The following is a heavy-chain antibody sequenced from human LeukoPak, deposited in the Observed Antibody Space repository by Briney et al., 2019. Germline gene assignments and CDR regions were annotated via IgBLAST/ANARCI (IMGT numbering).Heavy chain of an antibody. Sequence: SETLSLTCAVYGGSFSGYYWSWIRQPPGKGLEWIGEINQSGSTNYNPSLKSRVTISVDTAKNQFSLKLSSVPAADTAVYYCAISHPGYGSGSYPNYGMDVWGQGSTVTVSS. CDR3: AISHPGYGSGSYPNYGMDV. D-gene: IGHD3-10*01. V-gene: IGHV4-34*01. J-gene: IGHJ6*02. CDR1: GGSFSGYY. CDR2: INQSGST.